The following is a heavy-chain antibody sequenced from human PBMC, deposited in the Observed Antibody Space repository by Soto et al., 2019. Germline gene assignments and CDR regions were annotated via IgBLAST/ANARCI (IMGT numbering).Heavy chain of an antibody. J-gene: IGHJ5*02. CDR2: IYYSGST. CDR3: ARHEGYDDNWFAP. CDR1: GGSISSYY. V-gene: IGHV4-59*08. Sequence: QVQLQESGPGLVKPSETLSLTCTVSGGSISSYYWSWIRQPPGKGLEWIGYIYYSGSTKYNPSLKSGVTISVDTSKKQFSLKLSSVTAADTAVYYCARHEGYDDNWFAPWGQGTLVTVSS. D-gene: IGHD3-3*01.